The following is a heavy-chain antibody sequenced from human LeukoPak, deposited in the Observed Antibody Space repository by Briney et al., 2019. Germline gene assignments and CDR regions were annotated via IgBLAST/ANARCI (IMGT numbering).Heavy chain of an antibody. CDR2: IIGSGGRK. Sequence: GGSLRLSCAASGFTLSSYYMSWVRQAPRKGLEWVSGIIGSGGRKYYADSVKGRLTISRDNSKNTLYLQVNSLTVEDTAVYFDYWGQGTLVTVSS. CDR3: Y. J-gene: IGHJ4*02. V-gene: IGHV3-23*01. CDR1: GFTLSSYY.